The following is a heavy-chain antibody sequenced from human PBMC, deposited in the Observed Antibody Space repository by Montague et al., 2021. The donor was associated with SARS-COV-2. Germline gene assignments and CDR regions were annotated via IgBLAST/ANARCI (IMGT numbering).Heavy chain of an antibody. CDR3: ASGRQHFNMIVVVMTGGEYYFDX. CDR1: GGSFSDYY. CDR2: INHRGTS. V-gene: IGHV4-34*01. D-gene: IGHD3-22*01. J-gene: IGHJ4*02. Sequence: SETLYLTCAVYGGSFSDYYGSWIRQPPGKGLEWIGEINHRGTSKYNTSLKSRVSISLDTSKNQFSLYLSSVTAADTAVYYCASGRQHFNMIVVVMTGGEYYFDXGGQGTLVTVSS.